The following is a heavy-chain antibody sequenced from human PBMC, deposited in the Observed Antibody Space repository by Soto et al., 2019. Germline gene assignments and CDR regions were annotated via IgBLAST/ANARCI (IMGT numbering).Heavy chain of an antibody. CDR1: GFTFSAYA. CDR3: AKSGTTNSRKSYFDY. Sequence: EVQLLESGGGLVQPGGSLILSCVASGFTFSAYAMSWVRQAPGKGLEWVSAFSGSGGSTYYSDSVKGRFTISRDNSKNTLYLQMNSLRNDDAAVYSCAKSGTTNSRKSYFDYWGQGTLVTVSS. D-gene: IGHD3-10*01. V-gene: IGHV3-23*01. J-gene: IGHJ4*02. CDR2: FSGSGGST.